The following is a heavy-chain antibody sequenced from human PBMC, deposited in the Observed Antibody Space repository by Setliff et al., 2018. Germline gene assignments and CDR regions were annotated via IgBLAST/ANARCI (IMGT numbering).Heavy chain of an antibody. CDR1: GGSISSGGFY. D-gene: IGHD3-10*01. CDR3: ARESATIGEFPLYYFDK. CDR2: FHTGGAT. V-gene: IGHV4-61*09. Sequence: SETLSLTCSVSGGSISSGGFYWSWIRQSAGRGLEWIGHFHTGGATDYNLSLKGRVTISLDSSKNQFSLRLSPVTAADAAVYFCARESATIGEFPLYYFDKWGQGIPVTVSS. J-gene: IGHJ4*02.